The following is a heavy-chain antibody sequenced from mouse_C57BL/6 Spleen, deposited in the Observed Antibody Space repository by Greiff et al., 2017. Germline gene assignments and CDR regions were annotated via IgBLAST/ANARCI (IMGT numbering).Heavy chain of an antibody. CDR1: GYTFTSYW. Sequence: QVQLQQPGAELVKPGASVELSCKASGYTFTSYWMHWVKQRPGQGLEWIGMIHPNSGSTNYNEKFKSKATLTVDKSSSTAYMQLSSLTSEDSAVYYCARKAQAYYAMDYWGQGTSVTVSS. CDR2: IHPNSGST. J-gene: IGHJ4*01. D-gene: IGHD3-2*02. V-gene: IGHV1-64*01. CDR3: ARKAQAYYAMDY.